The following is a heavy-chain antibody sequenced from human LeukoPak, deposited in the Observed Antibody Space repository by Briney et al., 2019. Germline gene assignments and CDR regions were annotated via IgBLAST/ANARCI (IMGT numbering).Heavy chain of an antibody. Sequence: GGSLRLSCAVSGFTFSSYAMSWVRQAPGKGLEWVSAISGSGGSTYYADSVKGRFTISRDNSKNTLYLQMNSLRAEDTAVYYCAKGLGPKGLSSGPFDYWGQGTLVTVSS. J-gene: IGHJ4*02. V-gene: IGHV3-23*01. CDR1: GFTFSSYA. CDR3: AKGLGPKGLSSGPFDY. CDR2: ISGSGGST. D-gene: IGHD3-16*02.